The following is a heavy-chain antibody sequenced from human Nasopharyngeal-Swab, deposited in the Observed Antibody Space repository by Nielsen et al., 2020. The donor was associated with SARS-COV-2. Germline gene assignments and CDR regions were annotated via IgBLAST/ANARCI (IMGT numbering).Heavy chain of an antibody. CDR2: IYYSGST. Sequence: SETLSLTCTVSGGSISSYYWSWIRQPPGKGLEWIGYIYYSGSTNYNPSLKSRVTISVDTSKNQFSLKLSSVTAADTAVYYCARGSASWQQPTATGNWFDPWGQGTLVTVSS. D-gene: IGHD6-13*01. J-gene: IGHJ5*02. CDR1: GGSISSYY. V-gene: IGHV4-59*01. CDR3: ARGSASWQQPTATGNWFDP.